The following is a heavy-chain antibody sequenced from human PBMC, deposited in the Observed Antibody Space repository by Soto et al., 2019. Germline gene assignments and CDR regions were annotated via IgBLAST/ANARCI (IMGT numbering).Heavy chain of an antibody. V-gene: IGHV4-39*01. CDR1: GGSISSSGYY. Sequence: SETLSLTCTVSGGSISSSGYYWGWIRQPPGKGLEWIGTTFYSGSTYFNPSLKSRVTVSVDTSKNQFSLKLSSVTAADTAVYYCARHYSSFDPWGQGTRVTVSS. CDR3: ARHYSSFDP. D-gene: IGHD1-26*01. CDR2: TFYSGST. J-gene: IGHJ5*02.